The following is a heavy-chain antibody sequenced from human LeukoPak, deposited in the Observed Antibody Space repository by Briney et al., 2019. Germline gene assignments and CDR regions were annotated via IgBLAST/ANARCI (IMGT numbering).Heavy chain of an antibody. J-gene: IGHJ4*02. V-gene: IGHV3-23*01. CDR1: EFTFNSYA. CDR3: AKHTAGTKALDY. Sequence: GRSLRLSCAASEFTFNSYAMSWVRQAPGKGLEWFSSISGSGSSTFYADSVKGRFIISRDNSKNTLYLQMNSLRAEDTAVYYCAKHTAGTKALDYWGQGTLVTVSS. D-gene: IGHD1-1*01. CDR2: ISGSGSST.